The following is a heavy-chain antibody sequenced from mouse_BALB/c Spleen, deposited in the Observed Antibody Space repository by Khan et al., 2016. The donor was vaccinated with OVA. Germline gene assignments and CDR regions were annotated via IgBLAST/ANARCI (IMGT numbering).Heavy chain of an antibody. D-gene: IGHD2-1*01. CDR2: IDPANGNT. Sequence: VQLKESGAELVKPGASVKLSCTASGFNIKDTYMHWVKQRPEQGLEWIGRIDPANGNTKYDPKFQGKATITADTSSNTAYLQLSSLTSEDTAVYYGARNGNYLYAMDYWGQGTSVTVSS. J-gene: IGHJ4*01. CDR1: GFNIKDTY. CDR3: ARNGNYLYAMDY. V-gene: IGHV14-3*02.